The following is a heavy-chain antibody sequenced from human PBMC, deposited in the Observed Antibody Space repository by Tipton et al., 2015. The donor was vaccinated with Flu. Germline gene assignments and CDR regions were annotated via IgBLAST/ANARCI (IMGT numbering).Heavy chain of an antibody. V-gene: IGHV3-13*01. Sequence: SLRLSCVAPGFTFSSYDMHWVCQATGKGLEWVSAINTGGNTFYPDSVKGRFTISRENAKNSLYLQLNSLRAGDTAVYYCARAGNNYYGMDVWGQGTTVTVP. D-gene: IGHD1/OR15-1a*01. J-gene: IGHJ6*02. CDR2: INTGGNT. CDR3: ARAGNNYYGMDV. CDR1: GFTFSSYD.